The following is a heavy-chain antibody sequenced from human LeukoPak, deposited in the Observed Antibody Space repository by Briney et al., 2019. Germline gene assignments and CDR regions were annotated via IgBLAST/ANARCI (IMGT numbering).Heavy chain of an antibody. D-gene: IGHD3-22*01. Sequence: GGSLRLSCAASGFTFSSYGMHWVRQAPGKGLEWVAVISYDGSNKYYADSVKGRFTISRDNSKNTLYLQMNSLRSDDTAVYYCARDLYDSSGHLANPTIFDYWGQGTLVTVSS. CDR2: ISYDGSNK. CDR3: ARDLYDSSGHLANPTIFDY. J-gene: IGHJ4*02. V-gene: IGHV3-30*03. CDR1: GFTFSSYG.